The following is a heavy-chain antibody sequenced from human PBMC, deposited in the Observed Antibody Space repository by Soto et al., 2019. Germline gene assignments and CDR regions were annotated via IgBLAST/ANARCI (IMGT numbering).Heavy chain of an antibody. J-gene: IGHJ5*02. CDR3: SRWRWFEP. CDR2: VYYTGST. Sequence: QVQLQESGPGLVKPSETLSLTCTVSGGSISADYWNWIRQPPGKGLELIGYVYYTGSTNYNPSLNSRVSFQLAPPQDQVFLNRSSLTAAETAVYFWSRWRWFEPLGQGTLVTVSS. CDR1: GGSISADY. V-gene: IGHV4-59*01. D-gene: IGHD3-3*01.